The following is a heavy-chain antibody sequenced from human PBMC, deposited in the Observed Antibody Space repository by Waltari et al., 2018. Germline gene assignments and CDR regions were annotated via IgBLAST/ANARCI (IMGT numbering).Heavy chain of an antibody. J-gene: IGHJ6*03. Sequence: QVQLVQSGAEVKKPGSSVKVSCKASGDTFNTYTITWVRQAPGRGLEWMGGSVPIPRLTKYAEKFQDRVTITADESTGTSYMELSSLRSEDTAVYYCARELDRSFYYYMDVWGKGTTVTVSS. D-gene: IGHD3-16*02. CDR2: SVPIPRLT. CDR3: ARELDRSFYYYMDV. CDR1: GDTFNTYT. V-gene: IGHV1-69*16.